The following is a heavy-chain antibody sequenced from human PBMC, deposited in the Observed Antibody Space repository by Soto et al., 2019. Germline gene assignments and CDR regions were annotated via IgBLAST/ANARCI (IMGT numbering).Heavy chain of an antibody. V-gene: IGHV1-69*13. J-gene: IGHJ6*02. D-gene: IGHD2-2*01. CDR2: IIPIFGTA. CDR3: ARRPGYCSSTSCHRKYYYYYGMDV. CDR1: GGTFSSYA. Sequence: SVKVSCKASGGTFSSYAISWVRQAPGQGLEWMGGIIPIFGTANYAQKFQGRVTITADESTSTAYMELSSLRSEDTAVYYCARRPGYCSSTSCHRKYYYYYGMDVWGQGTTVTVS.